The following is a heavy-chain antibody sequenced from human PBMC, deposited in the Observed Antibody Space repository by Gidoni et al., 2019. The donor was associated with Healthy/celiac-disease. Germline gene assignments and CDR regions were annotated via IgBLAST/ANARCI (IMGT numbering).Heavy chain of an antibody. CDR2: IYYSGST. J-gene: IGHJ4*02. Sequence: LQLQESGPGLVKPSETLSLHCPVPGGSISSSSYYWGWIRQPPGKGLAGMGGIYYSGSTYYNPSLKSRVTISVDTSKNQFSRKRSSVTAADTAVYYCARGPFGCSGGSCDDFYFDYWGQGTLGT. CDR3: ARGPFGCSGGSCDDFYFDY. CDR1: GGSISSSSYY. V-gene: IGHV4-39*01. D-gene: IGHD2-15*01.